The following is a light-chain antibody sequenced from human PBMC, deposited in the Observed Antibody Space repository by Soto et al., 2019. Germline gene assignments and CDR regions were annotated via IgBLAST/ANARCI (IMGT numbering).Light chain of an antibody. CDR2: GAS. J-gene: IGKJ4*01. CDR1: QSVSSN. CDR3: LQYKHWPPLT. V-gene: IGKV3-15*01. Sequence: EIVMTQSPATLSVSPGERATLSCRASQSVSSNLAWYQQKPGQAPRLLIYGASTRATGIPARFSGSGSGREFTLTITSPQCEDFSVYYCLQYKHWPPLTFGGGAKVEIK.